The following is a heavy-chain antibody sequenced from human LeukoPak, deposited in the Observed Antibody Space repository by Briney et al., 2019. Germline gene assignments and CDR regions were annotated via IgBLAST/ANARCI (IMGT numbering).Heavy chain of an antibody. D-gene: IGHD2-21*02. CDR2: ISHSGST. CDR3: ARGVTPDAFDI. Sequence: SETLSLTCAVYGGSFSGYYWSWIRQPPGKGLEWIGEISHSGSTNYNPSLKSRVTISVDTSKYQFSLKLSSVTAADTAVYYCARGVTPDAFDIWGQGTMVTVSS. V-gene: IGHV4-34*01. CDR1: GGSFSGYY. J-gene: IGHJ3*02.